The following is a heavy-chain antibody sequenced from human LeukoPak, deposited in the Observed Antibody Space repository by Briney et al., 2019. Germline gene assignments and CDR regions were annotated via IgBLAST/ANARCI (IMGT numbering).Heavy chain of an antibody. CDR1: GFTFSSYS. CDR3: AKGYQEWVWELWFGDY. V-gene: IGHV3-23*01. CDR2: ISGGGDST. J-gene: IGHJ4*02. Sequence: GGSLRLSCAASGFTFSSYSMNWVRQAPGKGLEWVSAISGGGDSTYYADSVKGRFTISRDNSKNTLYLQMNTLRAEDTATYFCAKGYQEWVWELWFGDYWGQGTLVTVSS. D-gene: IGHD3-10*01.